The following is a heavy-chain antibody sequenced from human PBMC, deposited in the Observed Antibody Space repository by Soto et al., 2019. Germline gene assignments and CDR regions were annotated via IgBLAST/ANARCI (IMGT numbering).Heavy chain of an antibody. D-gene: IGHD1-1*01. CDR3: ASGSVGTTGTTFVNGREDY. V-gene: IGHV3-33*01. Sequence: QVQLVESGGGVVQPGRSLRLSCVGSGFTFTNYDIHWVRQAPGKGLEWVALIWYDGSYKYYADSVKGRFTISRDNSNNTVFLQINSLRADDTALYFCASGSVGTTGTTFVNGREDYWARGTLVTVSS. J-gene: IGHJ4*02. CDR1: GFTFTNYD. CDR2: IWYDGSYK.